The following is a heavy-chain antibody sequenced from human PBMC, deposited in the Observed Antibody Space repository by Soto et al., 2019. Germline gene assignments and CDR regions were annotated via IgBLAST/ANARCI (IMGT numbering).Heavy chain of an antibody. D-gene: IGHD6-13*01. Sequence: SVKVSCKASGYTFTSYYMHWVRQAPGQGLEWMGGIIPIFGRANYAQKFQGRVTITADESTSTAYMELSSLRSEDTAVYYCARDRAAAGIDYWGQGTLVTVSS. J-gene: IGHJ4*02. CDR2: IIPIFGRA. CDR1: GYTFTSYY. V-gene: IGHV1-69*13. CDR3: ARDRAAAGIDY.